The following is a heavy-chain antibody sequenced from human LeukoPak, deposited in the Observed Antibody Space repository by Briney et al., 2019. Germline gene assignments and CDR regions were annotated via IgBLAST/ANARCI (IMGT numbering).Heavy chain of an antibody. CDR1: GFTFSSYG. Sequence: GGSLRLSCAASGFTFSSYGMHWVRQAPGKGLEWVAFIRYDGSNKYYADSVKGRFTISRDNAKNSLYLQMNSLRAEDTAVYYCAREAGYSSSWPDYWGQGTLVTVSS. V-gene: IGHV3-30*02. D-gene: IGHD6-13*01. CDR2: IRYDGSNK. J-gene: IGHJ4*02. CDR3: AREAGYSSSWPDY.